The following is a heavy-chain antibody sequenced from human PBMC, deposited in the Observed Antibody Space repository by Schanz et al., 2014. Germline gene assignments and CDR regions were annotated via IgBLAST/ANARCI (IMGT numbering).Heavy chain of an antibody. CDR3: AKCIGWYGRCAFDI. D-gene: IGHD6-19*01. CDR2: VSSYDTTV. CDR1: GFTFADYY. Sequence: QVQLLESGGGLFKPGGSLRLSCAGSGFTFADYYMTWIRQAPGKGLEWISYVSSYDTTVSYADSVKGRFTISRDNAKNSVYLQMNSLRVEDTAVYYCAKCIGWYGRCAFDIWGQGTMVTVSS. V-gene: IGHV3-11*01. J-gene: IGHJ3*02.